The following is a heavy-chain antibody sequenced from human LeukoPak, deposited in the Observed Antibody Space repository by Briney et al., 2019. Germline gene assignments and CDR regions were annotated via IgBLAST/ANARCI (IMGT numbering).Heavy chain of an antibody. V-gene: IGHV4-34*01. CDR1: GGSFSNYY. CDR3: ARGLADSSSWYGDY. CDR2: INHSGST. Sequence: PSETLSLTCAVYGGSFSNYYWSWIRQPPGKGLEWIGEINHSGSTNYNPSLKSRVTISVDTSKNQFSLKLSSVTAADTAVYYCARGLADSSSWYGDYWGQGTLVTVSS. D-gene: IGHD6-13*01. J-gene: IGHJ4*02.